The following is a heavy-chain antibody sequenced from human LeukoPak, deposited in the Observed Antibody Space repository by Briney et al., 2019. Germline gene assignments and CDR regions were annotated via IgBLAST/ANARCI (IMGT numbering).Heavy chain of an antibody. V-gene: IGHV4-39*01. CDR2: IYYSGST. J-gene: IGHJ5*02. CDR1: GGSISSSSYY. D-gene: IGHD3-10*01. Sequence: SETLSLTCTVSGGSISSSSYYWGWIRQPPGKGLEWIGCIYYSGSTYYNPSLKSRVTISVDTPKNQFSLKLSSVTAADTAVYYCARGIDMVRGVKSWVDPWSQGTLVTVSS. CDR3: ARGIDMVRGVKSWVDP.